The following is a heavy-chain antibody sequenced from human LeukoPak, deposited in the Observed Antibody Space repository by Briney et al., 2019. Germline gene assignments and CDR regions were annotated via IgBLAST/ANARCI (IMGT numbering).Heavy chain of an antibody. CDR2: ISSRSSYI. Sequence: PGGSLRLSCAASGFTFSTYTMNWVRQAPGKGLEWVSSISSRSSYIYYADSVKGRFTISRDNAKNSLYLQMNSLRAEDTAVYYCARARGPFDIWGQGTMVTVSS. J-gene: IGHJ3*02. V-gene: IGHV3-21*01. CDR3: ARARGPFDI. CDR1: GFTFSTYT.